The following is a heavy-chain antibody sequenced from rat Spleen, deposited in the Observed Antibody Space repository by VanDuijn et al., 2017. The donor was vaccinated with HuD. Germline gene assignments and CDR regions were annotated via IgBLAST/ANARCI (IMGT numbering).Heavy chain of an antibody. CDR1: GFTFNKFW. CDR2: ITNAAGST. J-gene: IGHJ2*01. V-gene: IGHV5-31*01. CDR3: TGPFDY. Sequence: EVQLVESGGGLVQPGRSLKISCVASGFTFNKFWMTWIRQVPGKGLEWVASITNAAGSTYYPDSVKGRFTISRDNAISTLYLQMNSLRSEDTATYYCTGPFDYWGQGVMVTVSS.